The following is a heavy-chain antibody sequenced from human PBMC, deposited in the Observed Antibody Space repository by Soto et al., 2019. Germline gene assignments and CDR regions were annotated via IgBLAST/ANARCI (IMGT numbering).Heavy chain of an antibody. Sequence: QVQLQQWGAGLLKPSETLSLTCAVYGGSFSGYYWSWIRQPPGKGLEWIGEINHSGSTNYNPSLKSRVTISVDTSKNQFSLKLSSVTAADTAVYYCARTLLWFGKFDYWGQGTLVTVSS. V-gene: IGHV4-34*01. CDR3: ARTLLWFGKFDY. D-gene: IGHD3-10*01. CDR1: GGSFSGYY. CDR2: INHSGST. J-gene: IGHJ4*02.